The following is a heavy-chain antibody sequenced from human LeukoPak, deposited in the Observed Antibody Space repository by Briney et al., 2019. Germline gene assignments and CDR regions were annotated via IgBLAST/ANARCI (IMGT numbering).Heavy chain of an antibody. CDR3: ARVWFGEIYFDY. CDR1: GGSISSYY. CDR2: IYYSGST. J-gene: IGHJ4*02. D-gene: IGHD3-10*01. V-gene: IGHV4-59*12. Sequence: SETLSLTCTVSGGSISSYYWSWIRQPPGKGLEWIGYIYYSGSTNYNPSLKSRVTMSVDTSKNQFSLKLSSVTAADTAVYYCARVWFGEIYFDYWGQGTLVTVSS.